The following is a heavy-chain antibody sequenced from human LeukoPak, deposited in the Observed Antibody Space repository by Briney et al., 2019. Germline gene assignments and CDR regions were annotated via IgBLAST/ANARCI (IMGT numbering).Heavy chain of an antibody. CDR2: IKSKTDGGTT. Sequence: GGSLRLSCAASGFTFSNAWMSWVRQAPGKGLEWVGRIKSKTDGGTTDYAAPVKGRFTISRDDSKNTLYLQMNSLKTEDTAVYYCTTLPNYDILTGYDAFDIWGQGTMVTVSS. CDR1: GFTFSNAW. D-gene: IGHD3-9*01. J-gene: IGHJ3*02. CDR3: TTLPNYDILTGYDAFDI. V-gene: IGHV3-15*01.